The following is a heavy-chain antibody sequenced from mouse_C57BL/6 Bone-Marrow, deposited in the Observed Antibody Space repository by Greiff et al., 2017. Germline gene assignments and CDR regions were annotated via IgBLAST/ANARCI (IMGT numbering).Heavy chain of an antibody. V-gene: IGHV1-64*01. J-gene: IGHJ2*01. Sequence: QVQLKQSGAELVKPGASVKLSCKASGYTFTSYWMHWVKQRPGQGLEWIGMIHPNSGSTNYNEKFKSKATLTVDKSSSTAYMQLSSLTSEDSAVYYCARWLLRGDYWGQGTTLTVSS. CDR3: ARWLLRGDY. CDR2: IHPNSGST. D-gene: IGHD2-3*01. CDR1: GYTFTSYW.